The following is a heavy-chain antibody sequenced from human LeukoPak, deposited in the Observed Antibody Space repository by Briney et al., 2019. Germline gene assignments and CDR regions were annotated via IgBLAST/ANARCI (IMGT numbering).Heavy chain of an antibody. J-gene: IGHJ4*02. CDR3: ARGAYSSVWY. D-gene: IGHD6-19*01. CDR1: GDSVSSNSAA. V-gene: IGHV6-1*01. CDR2: TYYRSKWYN. Sequence: SQTLSLTCAISGDSVSSNSAAWSWIRQSPSGGLEWLGRTYYRSKWYNDYATSVKSRITINPDTSKNQFSLQLNSVSPEDTAVYYCARGAYSSVWYWGQGSLVTVSS.